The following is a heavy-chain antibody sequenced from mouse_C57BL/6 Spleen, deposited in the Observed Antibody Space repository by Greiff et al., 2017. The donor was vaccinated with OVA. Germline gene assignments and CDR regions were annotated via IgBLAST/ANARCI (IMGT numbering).Heavy chain of an antibody. J-gene: IGHJ3*01. D-gene: IGHD3-3*01. CDR1: GYAFTNYL. Sequence: QVQLQQSGAELVRPGTSVKVSCKASGYAFTNYLIEWVKQRPGQGLEWIGVINPGSGGTNYNEKFKGKATLTADKSSSTAYMQLSSLTSEDSAVYFCARGGDPAYWGQGTLVTVSA. CDR3: ARGGDPAY. V-gene: IGHV1-54*01. CDR2: INPGSGGT.